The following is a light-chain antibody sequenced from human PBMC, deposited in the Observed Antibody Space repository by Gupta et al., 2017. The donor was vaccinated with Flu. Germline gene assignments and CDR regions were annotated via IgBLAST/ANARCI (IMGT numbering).Light chain of an antibody. CDR2: KVN. CDR3: SSYTTTIVL. J-gene: IGLJ2*01. CDR1: SSDIGAYDY. Sequence: QSALTQPVSVSGSPGQSITISCTGTSSDIGAYDYVSWYQQHPGKAPKLMIYKVNNRPSGVSNRFSGSKPGNTASLTISGLQAEDEADYYCSSYTTTIVLFGGGTKLTVL. V-gene: IGLV2-14*01.